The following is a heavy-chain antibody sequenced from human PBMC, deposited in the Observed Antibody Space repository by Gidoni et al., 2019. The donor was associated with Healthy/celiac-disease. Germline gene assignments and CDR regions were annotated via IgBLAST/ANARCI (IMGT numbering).Heavy chain of an antibody. CDR2: ISAYNGNT. D-gene: IGHD7-27*01. Sequence: QVQLVQSGAEVKKPGASVKVSCKASGYTFTSYGISWVRQAPGQGLEWMGWISAYNGNTNYAQKLQGRVTMTTVTSTSIAYMELRSLRSDDTAVYYCARDPPNWGSLENYYYYGMDVWGQGTTVTVSS. J-gene: IGHJ6*02. CDR3: ARDPPNWGSLENYYYYGMDV. V-gene: IGHV1-18*01. CDR1: GYTFTSYG.